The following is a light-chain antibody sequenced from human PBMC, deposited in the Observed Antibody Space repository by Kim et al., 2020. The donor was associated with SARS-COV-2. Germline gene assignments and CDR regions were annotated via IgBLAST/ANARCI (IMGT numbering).Light chain of an antibody. CDR3: HQYGRSPIT. CDR2: GGA. CDR1: QTVTSSY. J-gene: IGKJ5*01. V-gene: IGKV3-20*01. Sequence: SPGERATLSCRAIQTVTSSYLAWYKQKPGQAPSLLVYGGASRAAGIPDRFNGSGSGTDFTLTIGRLEPEDFAVYYCHQYGRSPITFGQGTRLEIK.